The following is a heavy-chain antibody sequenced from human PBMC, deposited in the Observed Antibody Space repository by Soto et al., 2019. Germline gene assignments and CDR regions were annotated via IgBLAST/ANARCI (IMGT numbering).Heavy chain of an antibody. CDR1: GGSMTSGGYY. V-gene: IGHV4-31*03. CDR3: ARRGDTLPSFYFGMDV. J-gene: IGHJ6*02. D-gene: IGHD2-21*02. CDR2: IHNSGSL. Sequence: QVQLQESGPGLVRPSQILSLNCTVSGGSMTSGGYYWIWIRHPPGMGLEWIGFIHNSGSLYYNPSLRSRLLISLDTSKNQFSLRLSSVTVADSAVYYCARRGDTLPSFYFGMDVWGQGTTVTVSS.